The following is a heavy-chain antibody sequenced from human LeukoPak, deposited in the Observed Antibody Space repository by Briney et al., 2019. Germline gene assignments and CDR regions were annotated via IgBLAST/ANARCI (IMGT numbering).Heavy chain of an antibody. Sequence: VASVKVSCKASGYTFTSYGLSWVRQAPGQGLEWMGWVSAYNDNTNYGQKLQGRVTMTTDTSTRTAYMELRSLRSDDTAVYYCARDRVDRTNGVCYRYLDYWGQGTLVTVSS. CDR3: ARDRVDRTNGVCYRYLDY. V-gene: IGHV1-18*01. J-gene: IGHJ4*02. D-gene: IGHD2-8*01. CDR2: VSAYNDNT. CDR1: GYTFTSYG.